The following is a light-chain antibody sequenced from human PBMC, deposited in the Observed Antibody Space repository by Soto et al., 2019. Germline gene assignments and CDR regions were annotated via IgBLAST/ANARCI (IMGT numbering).Light chain of an antibody. CDR2: GAS. Sequence: EIVLPQTPGTLSLSPGERATLSCRASQSVSSSYLAWYQQKPGQAPRLLIYGASSRATGIPDRFSGSGSGTGFTLTISRLEPEDFAVYYCQQYGSSWTFGQGTKVDIK. CDR3: QQYGSSWT. J-gene: IGKJ1*01. V-gene: IGKV3-20*01. CDR1: QSVSSSY.